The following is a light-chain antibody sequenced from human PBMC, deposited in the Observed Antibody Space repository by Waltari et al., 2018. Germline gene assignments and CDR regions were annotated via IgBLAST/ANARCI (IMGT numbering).Light chain of an antibody. CDR2: RND. J-gene: IGLJ1*01. Sequence: QSVLTQPPSASGTPGQRVTISCSGSSSNIGSNHVYWYQQLPGMAPTLLIYRNDQGPSGGPDRFSGSKSGSSASLAISGLRSEDEADYYCGAWDDSLSGHYVFGTGTKVTVL. CDR3: GAWDDSLSGHYV. CDR1: SSNIGSNH. V-gene: IGLV1-47*01.